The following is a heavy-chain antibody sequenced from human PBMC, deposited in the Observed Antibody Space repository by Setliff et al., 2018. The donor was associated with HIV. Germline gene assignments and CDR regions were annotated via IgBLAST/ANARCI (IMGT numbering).Heavy chain of an antibody. CDR1: GDSISSGSNY. CDR2: IYSSGST. V-gene: IGHV4-61*09. Sequence: PSETLSLTCTVSGDSISSGSNYWSWIRQPAGKGLEWIGHIYSSGSTNYNPSLKSRVTISVDTSKNQFSLKLSSVTAADTAVYYCNIYYYYYMDVWGKGTTVTVSS. J-gene: IGHJ6*03. CDR3: NIYYYYYMDV.